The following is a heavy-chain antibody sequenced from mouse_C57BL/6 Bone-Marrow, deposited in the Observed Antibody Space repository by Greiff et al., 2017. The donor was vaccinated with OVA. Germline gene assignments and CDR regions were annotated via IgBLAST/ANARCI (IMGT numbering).Heavy chain of an antibody. Sequence: EVKLQESGPELVKPGASVKISCKASGYSFTGYYMNWVKQSPEKSLEWIGEINPSTGGTTYNQKFKAKATLTVDKSSSTAYMQLKSLTSEDSAVYYCAREGYYGSRYYFDYWGQGTTLTVSS. CDR3: AREGYYGSRYYFDY. CDR1: GYSFTGYY. V-gene: IGHV1-42*01. J-gene: IGHJ2*01. CDR2: INPSTGGT. D-gene: IGHD1-1*01.